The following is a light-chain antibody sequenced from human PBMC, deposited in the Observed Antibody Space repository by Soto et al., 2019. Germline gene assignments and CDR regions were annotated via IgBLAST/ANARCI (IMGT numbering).Light chain of an antibody. J-gene: IGKJ2*01. CDR1: QSVSSN. CDR2: GAS. V-gene: IGKV3-15*01. Sequence: EIVLTQSPATLSLSPGERATLSCRASQSVSSNLAWYQQKPGQAPRLLIYGASTRATDIPARFGGSGSGTEFTLTISSLQSEDFAVYYCQQYNNWPPFTFGQGTKVDIK. CDR3: QQYNNWPPFT.